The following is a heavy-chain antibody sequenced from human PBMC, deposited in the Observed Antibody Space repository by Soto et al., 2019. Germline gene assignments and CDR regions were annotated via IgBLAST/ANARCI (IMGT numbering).Heavy chain of an antibody. Sequence: ASVTVSCKASGYTFTSYGISWVRQAPGQGLEWMGWISAYNGNTNYAQKLQGRVTMTTDTSTSTAYMELRSLRSDDTAVYYCAREIRDYYYYYGMDVWGQGTTVTVS. D-gene: IGHD4-17*01. V-gene: IGHV1-18*01. CDR2: ISAYNGNT. CDR3: AREIRDYYYYYGMDV. CDR1: GYTFTSYG. J-gene: IGHJ6*02.